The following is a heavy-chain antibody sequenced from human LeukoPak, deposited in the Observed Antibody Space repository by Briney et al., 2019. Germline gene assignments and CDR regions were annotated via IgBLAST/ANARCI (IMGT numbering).Heavy chain of an antibody. J-gene: IGHJ4*02. CDR3: ARDPRWGTVDY. Sequence: VGSLRLTRAASGFTFSSYSINWVRQAPGKGLVWVSRINSDGHGTDYADSVKGRFTISRDNAKNTLYLQMNSLRAGDTAVYYCARDPRWGTVDYWGQGTLVTVSS. V-gene: IGHV3-74*01. CDR1: GFTFSSYS. D-gene: IGHD2-8*02. CDR2: INSDGHGT.